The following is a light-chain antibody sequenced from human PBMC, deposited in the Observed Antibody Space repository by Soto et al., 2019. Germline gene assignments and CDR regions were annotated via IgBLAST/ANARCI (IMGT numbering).Light chain of an antibody. CDR2: KMS. CDR3: MQATQFPYT. J-gene: IGKJ2*01. CDR1: QSLVHSDGNTY. Sequence: DIVMTQTPLSSPVTLGQPASISCRSSQSLVHSDGNTYLSWLQQRPGQPPRLLIYKMSKLFSGAPDRFSGSGAGTDFTLKISRVEAEDVGVYYCMQATQFPYTFGQGTKLVIK. V-gene: IGKV2-24*01.